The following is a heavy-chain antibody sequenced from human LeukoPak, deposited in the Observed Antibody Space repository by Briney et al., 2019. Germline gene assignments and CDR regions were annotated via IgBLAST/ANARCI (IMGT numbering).Heavy chain of an antibody. Sequence: PGGSLRLSCVVSGFTVSNNYMNWVRQAPGKGLEWVSVTYSGGRTYYADSVMGRFTISRDNAKNSLYLQMNNLGAEDTAVYYCARARPPDSDAFDIWGQGTMLTVSS. CDR1: GFTVSNNY. J-gene: IGHJ3*02. D-gene: IGHD1-14*01. V-gene: IGHV3-53*01. CDR3: ARARPPDSDAFDI. CDR2: TYSGGRT.